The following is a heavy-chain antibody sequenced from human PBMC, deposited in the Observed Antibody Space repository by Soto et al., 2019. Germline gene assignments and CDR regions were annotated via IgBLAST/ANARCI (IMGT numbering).Heavy chain of an antibody. CDR1: GGSISSGGYY. V-gene: IGHV4-31*03. D-gene: IGHD5-18*01. CDR2: IYYSGST. J-gene: IGHJ6*02. Sequence: SETLSLTCTVSGGSISSGGYYWSWVRQHPGKGLEWIGYIYYSGSTYYNPSLKSRVTISVDTSKNQFSLKLSSVTAADTAVYYCARDRLMATAGTARHYFGLDVWGQGTTVTVSS. CDR3: ARDRLMATAGTARHYFGLDV.